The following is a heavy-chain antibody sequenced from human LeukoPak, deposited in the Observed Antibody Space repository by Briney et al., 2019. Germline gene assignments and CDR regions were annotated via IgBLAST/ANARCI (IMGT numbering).Heavy chain of an antibody. CDR2: VYPGDTDT. CDR1: GYSFTSYW. J-gene: IGHJ4*02. Sequence: GESLKISFKGSGYSFTSYWIGWVRPMPGKGLGWMGIVYPGDTDTRYSPSFQGQVTISADKSISTAYLQWSSLKASDTAMYYCARRWTNYGGRYDYWGQGTLVTVSS. D-gene: IGHD4-17*01. V-gene: IGHV5-51*01. CDR3: ARRWTNYGGRYDY.